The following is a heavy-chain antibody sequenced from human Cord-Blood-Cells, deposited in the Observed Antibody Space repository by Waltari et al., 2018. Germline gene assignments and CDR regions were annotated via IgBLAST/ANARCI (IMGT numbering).Heavy chain of an antibody. Sequence: EVQLVESGGGLVQPGGSLRLSCAASGFTFSSYDMHWVRQATGKGLEGVSAIGTAGDTYYPGSVKGRFTISRENAKNSLYLQMNSLRAGDTAVYYCARYTELRRAFDIWGQGTMVTVSS. V-gene: IGHV3-13*01. J-gene: IGHJ3*02. CDR1: GFTFSSYD. CDR2: IGTAGDT. CDR3: ARYTELRRAFDI. D-gene: IGHD1-26*01.